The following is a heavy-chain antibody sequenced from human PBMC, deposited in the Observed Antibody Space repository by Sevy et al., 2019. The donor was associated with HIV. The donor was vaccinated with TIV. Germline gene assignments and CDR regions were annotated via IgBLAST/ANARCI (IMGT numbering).Heavy chain of an antibody. J-gene: IGHJ3*02. D-gene: IGHD4-4*01. Sequence: ASVKVSCKATGYMFSDYNMHWVRQAPGQGLEWMALINPNSGVTIYAQKFRGRVSLTRDTSMSTAYMELSALTSDDTAVYYCVREDNNSPRTLLYFDIWGQGTMVTVSS. CDR1: GYMFSDYN. CDR3: VREDNNSPRTLLYFDI. V-gene: IGHV1-2*06. CDR2: INPNSGVT.